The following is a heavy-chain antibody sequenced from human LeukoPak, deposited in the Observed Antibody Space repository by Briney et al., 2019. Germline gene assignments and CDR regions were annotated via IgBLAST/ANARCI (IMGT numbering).Heavy chain of an antibody. D-gene: IGHD6-19*01. CDR1: GYTFTGYY. CDR3: AREKGIAVAGYDC. V-gene: IGHV1-2*02. J-gene: IGHJ4*02. Sequence: ASVKVSCKASGYTFTGYYMHWVRQAPGQGLEWMGWINPNSGGTNYAQKFQGRVTMTRGTSISTAYMELSRLGSDDTTVYYCAREKGIAVAGYDCWGQGTLVTVSS. CDR2: INPNSGGT.